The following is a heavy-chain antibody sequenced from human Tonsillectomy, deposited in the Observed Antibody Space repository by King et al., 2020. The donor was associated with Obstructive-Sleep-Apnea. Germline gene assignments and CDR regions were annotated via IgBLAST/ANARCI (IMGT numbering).Heavy chain of an antibody. CDR3: AHRPQGIFGVVPSVFDY. V-gene: IGHV2-5*02. CDR2: HYWDDDK. Sequence: ITLKESGPTLVKPTQTLTLTCTFSGVSLSPSGVGVGWIRQPPGKTLELLAPHYWDDDKGYSPYLRSKLTITKDTPKNQVVLTMTNMNPVDTATYYCAHRPQGIFGVVPSVFDYWGQGTLVTVSS. D-gene: IGHD3-3*01. CDR1: GVSLSPSGVG. J-gene: IGHJ4*02.